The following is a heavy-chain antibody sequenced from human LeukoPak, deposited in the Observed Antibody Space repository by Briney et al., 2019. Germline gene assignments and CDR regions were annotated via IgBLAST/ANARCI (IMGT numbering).Heavy chain of an antibody. Sequence: SETLSLTCTVSGGSISGSSYYWGWIRQPPGQGLEWIGTIYYSGNTYYNASLKSRVSISIDTSKNQFSLKLTSVTAADTAVYYCARQTGSGLFILPGGQGTLVTASS. CDR1: GGSISGSSYY. CDR2: IYYSGNT. V-gene: IGHV4-39*01. CDR3: ARQTGSGLFILP. J-gene: IGHJ4*02. D-gene: IGHD3/OR15-3a*01.